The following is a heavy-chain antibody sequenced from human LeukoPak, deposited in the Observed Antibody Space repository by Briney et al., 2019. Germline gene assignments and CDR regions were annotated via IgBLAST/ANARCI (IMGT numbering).Heavy chain of an antibody. CDR1: GSSFTSYW. Sequence: GASLKISCKGPGSSFTSYWIGWVRPLPGKGLEWMGIIYPGDSDTRYSPSFQGQVTISADKSISTAYLQWSSLKASDTAMYYCARYSYDSSGYYYVGYWGQGTLVTVSS. J-gene: IGHJ4*02. CDR2: IYPGDSDT. D-gene: IGHD3-22*01. V-gene: IGHV5-51*01. CDR3: ARYSYDSSGYYYVGY.